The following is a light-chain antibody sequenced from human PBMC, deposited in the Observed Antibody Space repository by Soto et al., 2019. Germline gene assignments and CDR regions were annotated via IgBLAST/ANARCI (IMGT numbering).Light chain of an antibody. V-gene: IGKV1-39*01. CDR3: QQSYNTPLYT. CDR1: QSISSY. J-gene: IGKJ2*01. CDR2: AAS. Sequence: DIPMTQSPSSLSASVGDRVTITCRASQSISSYLNWYQQKPGKAPKLLIYAASSLQSGVPSRFSGSGSGTDFTLTISSLQPEDSATYYCQQSYNTPLYTFGQGTKLEIK.